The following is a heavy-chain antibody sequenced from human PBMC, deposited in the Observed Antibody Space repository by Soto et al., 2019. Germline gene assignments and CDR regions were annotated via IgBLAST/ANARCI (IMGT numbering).Heavy chain of an antibody. V-gene: IGHV1-2*02. CDR2: INPNSGGT. CDR3: ARPLYSSSGD. Sequence: DSVQVSCKASGYIFTGYYMHWVRQAPGQGLEWMGWINPNSGGTNYAQRFQGRVTMTRDTSISTAYMELSRLRSDDTAVYYCARPLYSSSGDWGQANLVTVSS. J-gene: IGHJ4*02. CDR1: GYIFTGYY. D-gene: IGHD6-19*01.